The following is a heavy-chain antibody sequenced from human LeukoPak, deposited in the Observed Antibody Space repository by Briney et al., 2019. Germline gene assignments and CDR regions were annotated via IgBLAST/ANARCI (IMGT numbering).Heavy chain of an antibody. V-gene: IGHV4-39*01. CDR1: GVSISSGTDY. J-gene: IGHJ4*02. CDR3: ASHYSSGSYRYTGSFDS. D-gene: IGHD3-16*02. CDR2: IYYSGST. Sequence: SETLSLTCTVSGVSISSGTDYWGWIRQPPGRGLEWIGSIYYSGSTYYNTSLKSRITISVDTSKNQFSLKLNSVTAADAAMYYCASHYSSGSYRYTGSFDSWGQGMLVNVSS.